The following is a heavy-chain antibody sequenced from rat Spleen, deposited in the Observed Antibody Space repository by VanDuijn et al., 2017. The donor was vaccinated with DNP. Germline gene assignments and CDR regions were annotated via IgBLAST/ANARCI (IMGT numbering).Heavy chain of an antibody. J-gene: IGHJ4*01. V-gene: IGHV2-13*01. Sequence: QVQLKESGPGLVQPSQTLSLTCTVSGFSLSSYGVIWVRQPPGKGLEWMGVIWGNGNTNYNSALKSRLSISRDTSKSQVFLKMNSLQTEDTATYYCARGVILQSTLFDYWGQGASVTVSS. CDR3: ARGVILQSTLFDY. CDR2: IWGNGNT. D-gene: IGHD1-1*01. CDR1: GFSLSSYG.